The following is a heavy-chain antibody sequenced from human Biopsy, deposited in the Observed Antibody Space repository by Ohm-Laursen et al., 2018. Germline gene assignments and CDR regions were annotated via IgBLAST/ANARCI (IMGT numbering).Heavy chain of an antibody. J-gene: IGHJ4*02. Sequence: SLRLSCTATGFTFSSHGMHWVRQAPGKGLEWVAHFSYDGINKHYADSVKGRFTISRDNSKNTLSLQMNSLRVEDTAMYYCLGEAATGYYRTADFWGQGTLVTVSS. CDR3: LGEAATGYYRTADF. CDR1: GFTFSSHG. D-gene: IGHD3-9*01. CDR2: FSYDGINK. V-gene: IGHV3-30*03.